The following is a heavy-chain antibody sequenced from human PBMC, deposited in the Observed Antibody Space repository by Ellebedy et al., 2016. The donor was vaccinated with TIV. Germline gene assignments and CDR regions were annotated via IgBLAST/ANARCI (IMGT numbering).Heavy chain of an antibody. J-gene: IGHJ4*02. CDR3: AKEGYYDWPY. V-gene: IGHV3-30*04. Sequence: PGGSLRLSCSASGFTFTSYAMHWVRQAPGKGLEWVAVISYDGSNKYYADSVKGRFTISRDNSKNTLYLQMNSLRAEDTAVYYCAKEGYYDWPYWGQGTLVTVSS. CDR1: GFTFTSYA. CDR2: ISYDGSNK. D-gene: IGHD3-22*01.